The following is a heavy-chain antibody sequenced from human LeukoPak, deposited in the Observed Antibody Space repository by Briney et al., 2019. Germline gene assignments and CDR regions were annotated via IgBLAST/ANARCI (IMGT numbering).Heavy chain of an antibody. CDR2: IYYSGST. D-gene: IGHD6-13*01. CDR1: GGSISSYY. J-gene: IGHJ4*02. CDR3: AASTVPYSSRLFDY. V-gene: IGHV4-59*12. Sequence: SETLSLTCTVSGGSISSYYWSWIRQPPGKGLEWIGYIYYSGSTNYNPSLKSRVTISVDTSKNQFSLKLSSVTAADTAVYYCAASTVPYSSRLFDYWGQGTLVTVSS.